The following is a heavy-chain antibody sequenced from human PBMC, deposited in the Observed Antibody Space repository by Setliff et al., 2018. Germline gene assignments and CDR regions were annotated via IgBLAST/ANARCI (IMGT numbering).Heavy chain of an antibody. J-gene: IGHJ6*04. CDR3: TRVGRQLVYYYYGMGV. D-gene: IGHD6-13*01. Sequence: QPGGSLRLSCTASGFTFGDYAMSWVRQAPGKGLEWVGFIRSKAYGGTTEYAASVKGRFTISRDDSKSIAYLQMNSLKTEDTAVYYCTRVGRQLVYYYYGMGVWGKGTTVTVSS. CDR2: IRSKAYGGTT. CDR1: GFTFGDYA. V-gene: IGHV3-49*04.